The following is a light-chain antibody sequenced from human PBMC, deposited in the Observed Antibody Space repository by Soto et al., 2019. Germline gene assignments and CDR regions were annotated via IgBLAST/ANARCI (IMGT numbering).Light chain of an antibody. Sequence: QSVLTQPPSVSGAPGQRVTISCTGSSSNIGAGYGVHWYQQLPGTAPKLLISGNSNRPSGVPDRFSGSKSGTSASLAITGLQAEDEADYYCQSYDSSLSAVVFGGGTKLT. V-gene: IGLV1-40*01. CDR2: GNS. J-gene: IGLJ2*01. CDR3: QSYDSSLSAVV. CDR1: SSNIGAGYG.